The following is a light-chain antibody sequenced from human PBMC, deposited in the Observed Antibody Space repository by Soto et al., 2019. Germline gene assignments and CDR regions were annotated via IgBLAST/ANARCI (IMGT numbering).Light chain of an antibody. Sequence: EIVLTQSPGTLSLSPGERATLSCRASQSVSSNYLAWYQQKPGQAPRLLIYGASSRATGIPARFSGSGSGTDFPLTISRLEPEDFAVYWCQQYGISAVTFGGWTKVETK. J-gene: IGKJ4*01. CDR2: GAS. CDR3: QQYGISAVT. CDR1: QSVSSNY. V-gene: IGKV3-20*01.